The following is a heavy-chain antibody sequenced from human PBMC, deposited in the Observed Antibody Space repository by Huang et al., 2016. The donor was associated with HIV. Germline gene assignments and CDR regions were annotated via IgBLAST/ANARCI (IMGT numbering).Heavy chain of an antibody. CDR1: GYTFTTYG. CDR2: INTYNGYT. V-gene: IGHV1-18*01. CDR3: ARDFRKGHYYDSNGKRRLLYYYYMDV. D-gene: IGHD3-22*01. J-gene: IGHJ6*03. Sequence: QVHLVQSGAEVKKPGASVKVSCKASGYTFTTYGLSWVRQAPGQGLEWMGGINTYNGYTNYARKFQGRVTMTADTATRTADREVRSLRSDETAVYYCARDFRKGHYYDSNGKRRLLYYYYMDVWGKGTTVIVSS.